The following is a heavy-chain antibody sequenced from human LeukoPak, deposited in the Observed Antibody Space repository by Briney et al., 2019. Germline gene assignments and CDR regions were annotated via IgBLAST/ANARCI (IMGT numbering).Heavy chain of an antibody. CDR2: ISSSSSYI. D-gene: IGHD3-10*01. CDR3: ARIQAHYYGSGSYHPSTXXXDY. V-gene: IGHV3-21*01. J-gene: IGHJ4*02. Sequence: GGSLRLSCAASGFTFSSYSMNWVRQAPGKGLEWVSSISSSSSYIYYADSVKGRFTISRDNAKNSLYLQMNSLRAEDTAVYYCARIQAHYYGSGSYHPSTXXXDYWGQGTLVTVSS. CDR1: GFTFSSYS.